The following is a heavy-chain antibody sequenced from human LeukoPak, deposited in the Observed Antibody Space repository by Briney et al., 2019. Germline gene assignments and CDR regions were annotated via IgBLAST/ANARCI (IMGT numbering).Heavy chain of an antibody. CDR2: IRYDGSNK. D-gene: IGHD3-3*01. V-gene: IGHV3-30*02. Sequence: PGGSLRLSCAASGFTFSSYGMHWVRQAPGKGLEWVAFIRYDGSNKYYADSVKGRFTISRDNSKNTLYLQMNSLRAEDTAVYYCAKGYDFWSGYYVDYWGQGTLVTVSS. CDR1: GFTFSSYG. CDR3: AKGYDFWSGYYVDY. J-gene: IGHJ4*02.